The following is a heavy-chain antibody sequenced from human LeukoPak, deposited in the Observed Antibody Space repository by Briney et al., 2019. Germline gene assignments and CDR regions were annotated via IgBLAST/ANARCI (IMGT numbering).Heavy chain of an antibody. D-gene: IGHD6-13*01. V-gene: IGHV3-23*01. J-gene: IGHJ4*02. CDR3: ANFVAAGGFDY. Sequence: QSGGSLRLSCAASGYTFSSYAMSWVRQAPGKGVEGVSAISGSGGSTYYADSVKGRFTISRDNAKNKLYLQMNSLRAEDTAVYYCANFVAAGGFDYWGQGTLVTVSS. CDR1: GYTFSSYA. CDR2: ISGSGGST.